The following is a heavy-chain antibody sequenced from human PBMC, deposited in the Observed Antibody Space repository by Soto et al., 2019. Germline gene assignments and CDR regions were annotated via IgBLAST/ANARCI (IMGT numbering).Heavy chain of an antibody. CDR2: IWYDGSNK. CDR3: ARDGIGGTVFRGFCDY. V-gene: IGHV3-33*01. D-gene: IGHD1-7*01. Sequence: QKYLVESGGGVVQPGGSLRLSCVASGSIFSGYGMHWVRQAPGKGLEWVAVIWYDGSNKYYADSVKGRFTISRDNSKNMLYLQMDSPRAEDTALYYCARDGIGGTVFRGFCDYWGQGTLVTVST. J-gene: IGHJ4*02. CDR1: GSIFSGYG.